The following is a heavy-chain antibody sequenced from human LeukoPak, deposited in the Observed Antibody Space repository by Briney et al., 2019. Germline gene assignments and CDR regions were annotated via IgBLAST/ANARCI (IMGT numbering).Heavy chain of an antibody. CDR2: ISYDGSNK. CDR1: GFTFSSYA. CDR3: LYYDSSGPDY. V-gene: IGHV3-30-3*01. J-gene: IGHJ4*02. Sequence: TGGCLRLSCAASGFTFSSYAMHWVRQAPGKGLEWVAVISYDGSNKYYADSVKGRFTISRDNSKNTLYLQMNSLRAEDTAVYYCLYYDSSGPDYWGQGTLVTVSS. D-gene: IGHD3-22*01.